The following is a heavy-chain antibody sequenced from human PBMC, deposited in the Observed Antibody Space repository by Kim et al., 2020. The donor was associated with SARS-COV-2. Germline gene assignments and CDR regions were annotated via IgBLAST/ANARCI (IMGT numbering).Heavy chain of an antibody. V-gene: IGHV3-48*03. D-gene: IGHD5-18*01. J-gene: IGHJ4*02. CDR3: ARGGYSYGLFPIYYFDY. Sequence: VKARFTISRDNAKNSLYLQMNSLRAEDTAVYYCARGGYSYGLFPIYYFDYWGQGTLVTVSS.